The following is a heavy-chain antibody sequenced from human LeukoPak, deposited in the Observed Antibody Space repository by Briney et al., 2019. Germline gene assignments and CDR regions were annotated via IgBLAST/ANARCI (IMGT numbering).Heavy chain of an antibody. CDR2: IYYSGST. J-gene: IGHJ3*02. V-gene: IGHV4-59*01. Sequence: SETLSLTCTVSGGSISSYYWSWIRQPPGKGLEWIGYIYYSGSTNYNPSLKSRVTISVDTSKNQFSLKLSSVTAADTAVYYCARVGGYSSSWYAFDIWGQGTRVTVSS. CDR1: GGSISSYY. CDR3: ARVGGYSSSWYAFDI. D-gene: IGHD6-13*01.